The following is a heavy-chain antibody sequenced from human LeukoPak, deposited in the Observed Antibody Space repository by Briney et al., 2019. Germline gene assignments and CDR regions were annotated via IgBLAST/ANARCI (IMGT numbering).Heavy chain of an antibody. CDR3: AREGITMVRGVIDY. Sequence: SETLSLTCAVYGGSFSGYYWSWIRQPPGKGLEWIGRIYTSGSTNYNPSLKSRVTISVDTSKNQFSLKLSSVTAADTAVYYCAREGITMVRGVIDYWGQGTLVTVSS. CDR1: GGSFSGYY. J-gene: IGHJ4*02. CDR2: IYTSGST. D-gene: IGHD3-10*01. V-gene: IGHV4-4*08.